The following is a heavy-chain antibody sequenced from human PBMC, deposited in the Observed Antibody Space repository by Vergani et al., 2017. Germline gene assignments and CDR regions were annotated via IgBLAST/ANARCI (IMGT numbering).Heavy chain of an antibody. D-gene: IGHD4-11*01. CDR2: IYHSGST. V-gene: IGHV4-30-2*01. J-gene: IGHJ4*02. Sequence: QLQLQESGSGLVKPSQTLSLTCAVSGGSISSGGYSWSWIRQPPGKGLEWIGYIYHSGSTYYNPSLKSRVTMSVDTSKNQFSLKLSSVTAADTAVYYCARDGAPSWTTVTTGGFDYWGQGTLVTVSS. CDR3: ARDGAPSWTTVTTGGFDY. CDR1: GGSISSGGYS.